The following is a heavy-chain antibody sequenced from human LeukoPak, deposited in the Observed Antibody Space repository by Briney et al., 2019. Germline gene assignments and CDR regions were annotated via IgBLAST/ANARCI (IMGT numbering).Heavy chain of an antibody. CDR3: ARDAY. CDR1: GVSIGSHY. Sequence: SETLSLTCTVSGVSIGSHYWSWIRQSPGKGLEWIGCVYNSGTTVYNPSLAGRVTISVDTSKNQYSLNLRSVTAADAAVYYCARDAYWGQGILVTVSS. CDR2: VYNSGTT. J-gene: IGHJ4*02. V-gene: IGHV4-59*11.